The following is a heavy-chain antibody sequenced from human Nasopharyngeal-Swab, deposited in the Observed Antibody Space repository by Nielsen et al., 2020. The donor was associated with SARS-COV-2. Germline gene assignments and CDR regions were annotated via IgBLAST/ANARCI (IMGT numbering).Heavy chain of an antibody. CDR2: IRSKGNSYAT. V-gene: IGHV3-73*01. CDR1: GFIFSDSA. J-gene: IGHJ4*02. Sequence: GESLKISCAASGFIFSDSAIHWVRQASGKGREWVGRIRSKGNSYATEYAASVEGRFTISRDDSKNTAYLQMNSLMTEDTAVYYCSRCGGSCYTGKDYWGQGTLVTVSS. D-gene: IGHD2-15*01. CDR3: SRCGGSCYTGKDY.